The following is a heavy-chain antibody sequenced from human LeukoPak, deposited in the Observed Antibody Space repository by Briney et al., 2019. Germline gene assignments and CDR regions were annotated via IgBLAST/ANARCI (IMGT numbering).Heavy chain of an antibody. V-gene: IGHV3-20*04. CDR2: INWNGDST. CDR3: ARAERDTAMATPTFDY. CDR1: GFTFDDYG. D-gene: IGHD5-18*01. Sequence: RPGGSLRLSCAASGFTFDDYGMSWVRQAPGKGLEWVSGINWNGDSTGYADSVKGRLTIFRDNAKSSLFLQMNSLRAEDTAVYYCARAERDTAMATPTFDYWGQGTLVTVSS. J-gene: IGHJ4*02.